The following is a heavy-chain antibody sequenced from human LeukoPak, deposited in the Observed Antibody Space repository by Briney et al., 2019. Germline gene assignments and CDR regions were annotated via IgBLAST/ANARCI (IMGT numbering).Heavy chain of an antibody. CDR2: INYSGST. Sequence: SETLSLTCTVSGGTISSYYWSWIRQPPGKGLEWIGYINYSGSTNYNPSLKSRVTMSVVTSKNQFSLKLSSVTAADTAVYYCARGSLGIAAHDSWGQGTLVTVSS. CDR3: ARGSLGIAAHDS. V-gene: IGHV4-59*01. D-gene: IGHD6-13*01. CDR1: GGTISSYY. J-gene: IGHJ4*02.